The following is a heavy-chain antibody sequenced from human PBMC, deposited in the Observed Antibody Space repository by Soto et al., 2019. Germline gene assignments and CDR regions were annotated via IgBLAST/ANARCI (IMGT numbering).Heavy chain of an antibody. CDR3: ARVNGDGWGIFDS. J-gene: IGHJ4*02. Sequence: VQLVESGGGLVQPGGSLRLSCAASGFTFSSYWMSWVRQAPGKGLEWVAVIWNDGNKKYYADSVKGRFTISRDNSQNTLYLQTDSLRVEDTAVYSCARVNGDGWGIFDSWGPATLVTVSS. V-gene: IGHV3-33*08. CDR1: GFTFSSYW. D-gene: IGHD6-19*01. CDR2: IWNDGNKK.